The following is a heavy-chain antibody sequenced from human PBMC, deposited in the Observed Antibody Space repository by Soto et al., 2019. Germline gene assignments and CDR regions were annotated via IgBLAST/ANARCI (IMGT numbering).Heavy chain of an antibody. J-gene: IGHJ4*02. D-gene: IGHD6-13*01. CDR1: GGTFSSDT. CDR2: IIPILGIA. V-gene: IGHV1-69*02. Sequence: QVQLVQSGAEVKKPGSSVKVSCKASGGTFSSDTISWVRQAPGQGHEWMGRIIPILGIANYAQKLQGRVTITADKPTSTAYMELSSLSSEDTAVYYCARGGGIAALDYWGQGTLVTVSS. CDR3: ARGGGIAALDY.